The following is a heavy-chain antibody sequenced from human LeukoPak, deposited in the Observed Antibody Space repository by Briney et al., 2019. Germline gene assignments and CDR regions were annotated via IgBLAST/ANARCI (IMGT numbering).Heavy chain of an antibody. J-gene: IGHJ4*02. V-gene: IGHV3-21*04. CDR1: GFTFSSYN. Sequence: GGSLRLSCAASGFTFSSYNMNWVRQAPGKGLEWVSSISGSSSSIYYAGSVKGRFTISRDNAKNSLYLQMNSLRAEDTALYYCAKAVAGSGFDYWGQGTLVTVSS. CDR2: ISGSSSSI. D-gene: IGHD6-19*01. CDR3: AKAVAGSGFDY.